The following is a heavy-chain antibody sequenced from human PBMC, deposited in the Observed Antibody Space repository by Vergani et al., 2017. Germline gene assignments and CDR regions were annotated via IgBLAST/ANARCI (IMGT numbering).Heavy chain of an antibody. V-gene: IGHV4-4*07. CDR1: GGSFGNYY. CDR2: IHANGNT. D-gene: IGHD4-17*01. CDR3: ARSSMGLTTFGY. Sequence: QVHLQESGPGLAKPSETLSLTCTISGGSFGNYYWNWIRRPAGKGREWMGRIHANGNTKYNPSLESRVTMSLDTSTTQFSLKLNSLTAADTAVDYCARSSMGLTTFGYWGQGALVTVSS. J-gene: IGHJ4*02.